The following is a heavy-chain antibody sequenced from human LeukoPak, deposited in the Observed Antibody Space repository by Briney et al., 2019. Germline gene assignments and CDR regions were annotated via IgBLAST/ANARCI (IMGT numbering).Heavy chain of an antibody. CDR1: GGSISSYY. CDR2: IYYSGTT. CDR3: ARRGSGTYFLDY. D-gene: IGHD1-26*01. Sequence: SETLSLTCTVTGGSISSYYWSWIRQPPGKGLEWIGYIYYSGTTNYNPSLKSRVTISVDTSKNQFSLKLSSVTAADTAVYYCARRGSGTYFLDYWGRGTLVTVSS. V-gene: IGHV4-59*08. J-gene: IGHJ4*02.